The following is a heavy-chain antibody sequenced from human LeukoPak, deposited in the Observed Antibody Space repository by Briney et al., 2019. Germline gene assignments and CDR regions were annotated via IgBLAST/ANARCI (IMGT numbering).Heavy chain of an antibody. D-gene: IGHD4-17*01. CDR3: ARARRCGLYNDYGACFDY. V-gene: IGHV3-53*01. J-gene: IGHJ4*02. Sequence: RGSLRLSCAVSGLTVSSNHMIWVCQAPGKGLEWVSIIYIAGSTFYPDSVKGRFTISRDNSKNTLCLQMNSLRAEDTAVYYCARARRCGLYNDYGACFDYWGQGTLVTVSS. CDR1: GLTVSSNH. CDR2: IYIAGST.